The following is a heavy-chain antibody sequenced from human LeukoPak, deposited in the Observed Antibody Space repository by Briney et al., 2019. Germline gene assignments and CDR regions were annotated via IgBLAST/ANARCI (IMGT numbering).Heavy chain of an antibody. CDR2: IKQDGSEK. V-gene: IGHV3-7*03. Sequence: GGSLRLSCAASGFTFSSYWMSWVRQAPGKGLEWVANIKQDGSEKYYADSVKGRFTISRDNAKNSLYLQMNSLRAEDTAVYYCAREVSYYYGSGSYYKSNYFDYWGQGTLVTVSS. CDR3: AREVSYYYGSGSYYKSNYFDY. D-gene: IGHD3-10*01. CDR1: GFTFSSYW. J-gene: IGHJ4*02.